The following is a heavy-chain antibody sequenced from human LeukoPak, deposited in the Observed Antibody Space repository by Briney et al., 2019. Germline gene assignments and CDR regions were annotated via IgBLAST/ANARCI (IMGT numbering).Heavy chain of an antibody. CDR1: GGTFSSYA. V-gene: IGHV1-69*05. J-gene: IGHJ1*01. Sequence: SVKVSCKASGGTFSSYAISWVRQAPGQGLEWMGGIIPIFGTANYAQKFQGRVTITTDESTSTAYMELSSLRSEDTAVYYCARDRDYGGNSDSAEYFQHWGQGTLVTVSS. CDR2: IIPIFGTA. D-gene: IGHD4-23*01. CDR3: ARDRDYGGNSDSAEYFQH.